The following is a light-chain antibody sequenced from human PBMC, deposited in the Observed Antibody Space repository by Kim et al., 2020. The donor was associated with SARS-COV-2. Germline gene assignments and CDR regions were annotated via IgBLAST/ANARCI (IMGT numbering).Light chain of an antibody. V-gene: IGLV1-40*01. CDR3: QSYDSSLSGSV. J-gene: IGLJ2*01. CDR1: SSNIGTGYD. CDR2: ANT. Sequence: QMVTISCTGSSSNIGTGYDVHWYQQLPGTAPKLLIYANTNRPSGVPDRFSASTSGTSASLAITGLQAEDEADYYCQSYDSSLSGSVFGGGTQLTVL.